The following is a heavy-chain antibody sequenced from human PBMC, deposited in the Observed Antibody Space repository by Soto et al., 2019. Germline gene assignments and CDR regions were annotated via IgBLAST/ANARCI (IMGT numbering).Heavy chain of an antibody. CDR1: GFTFSSYA. CDR3: ARDGCSGGSCYSDIYYYGMDV. Sequence: GGSLRLSCAASGFTFSSYAMHWVRQAPGKGLELVAVISYDGSNKYYADSVKGRFTISRDNSKNTLYLQMNSLRAEDTAVYYCARDGCSGGSCYSDIYYYGMDVWGQGTTVTVSS. D-gene: IGHD2-15*01. CDR2: ISYDGSNK. V-gene: IGHV3-30-3*01. J-gene: IGHJ6*02.